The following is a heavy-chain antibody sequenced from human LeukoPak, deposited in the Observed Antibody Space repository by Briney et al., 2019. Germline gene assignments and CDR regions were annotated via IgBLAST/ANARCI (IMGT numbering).Heavy chain of an antibody. Sequence: PGKSLRLSCAASGFSFGGYGMHWVRQAPGKGLEWVSVIFNGGSTYYADSVKGRFTISRDISKNTLYLQMNSLRAEDTAVYYCATSIVGFTYDEHFQHWGQGTLVTVSS. J-gene: IGHJ1*01. D-gene: IGHD1-26*01. CDR2: IFNGGST. CDR3: ATSIVGFTYDEHFQH. V-gene: IGHV3-NL1*01. CDR1: GFSFGGYG.